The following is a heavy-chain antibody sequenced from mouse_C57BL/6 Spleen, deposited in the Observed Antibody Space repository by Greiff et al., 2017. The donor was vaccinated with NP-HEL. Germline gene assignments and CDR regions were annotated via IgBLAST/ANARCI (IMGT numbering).Heavy chain of an antibody. Sequence: VQVVESGAELVKPGASVKMSCKASGYTFTTYPIEWMKQNHGKSLEWIGNFHPYNDDTKYNEKFKGKATLTVEKSSSTVYLELSRLTSDDSAVYYCARGGYYGKGEGFDYGGQGTTLTVSS. CDR3: ARGGYYGKGEGFDY. CDR1: GYTFTTYP. V-gene: IGHV1-47*01. D-gene: IGHD2-1*01. CDR2: FHPYNDDT. J-gene: IGHJ2*01.